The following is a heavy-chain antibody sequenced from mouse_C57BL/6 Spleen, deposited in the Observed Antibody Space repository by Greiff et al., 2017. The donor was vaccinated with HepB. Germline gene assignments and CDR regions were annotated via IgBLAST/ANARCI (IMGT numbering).Heavy chain of an antibody. CDR2: ISSGGDYI. Sequence: EVQLQESGEGLVKPGGSLKLSCAASGFTFSSYAMSWVRQTPEKRLEWVAYISSGGDYIYYADTVKGRFTISRDNARNTLYLQMSSLKSEDTAMYYCTRVGYDYDGVDYWGQGTTLTVSS. J-gene: IGHJ2*01. CDR3: TRVGYDYDGVDY. D-gene: IGHD2-4*01. CDR1: GFTFSSYA. V-gene: IGHV5-9-1*02.